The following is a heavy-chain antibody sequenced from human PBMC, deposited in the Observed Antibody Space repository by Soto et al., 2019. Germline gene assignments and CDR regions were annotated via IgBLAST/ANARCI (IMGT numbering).Heavy chain of an antibody. V-gene: IGHV1-69*01. CDR1: GGIFSSFS. D-gene: IGHD2-2*01. CDR3: ARGPILPGATSWLDP. Sequence: QVQLVQSGAEVKTPGSSVEVSCKASGGIFSSFSITWVRQVPGHGLEWMGGIIPMTGTPNYAEKFQGRLTLTADASTRPAYLVLSSLKSEDTAVYYCARGPILPGATSWLDPWGQGTVFIVSS. CDR2: IIPMTGTP. J-gene: IGHJ5*02.